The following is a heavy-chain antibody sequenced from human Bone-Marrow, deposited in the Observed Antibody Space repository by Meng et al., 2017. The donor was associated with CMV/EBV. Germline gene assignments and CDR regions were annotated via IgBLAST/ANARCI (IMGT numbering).Heavy chain of an antibody. CDR1: GDSVSSNRVA. J-gene: IGHJ6*02. V-gene: IGHV6-1*01. D-gene: IGHD6-13*01. Sequence: SQTLSLTCAISGDSVSSNRVAWNWIRQSPSRGLEWLGRTYYRSKWFNDYAVSVKSRITINADTSKNQFSLQLNSVTPEDTAVYYCAREKSIAAAGTRGYYYYGMDVWGQGTTVTVSS. CDR2: TYYRSKWFN. CDR3: AREKSIAAAGTRGYYYYGMDV.